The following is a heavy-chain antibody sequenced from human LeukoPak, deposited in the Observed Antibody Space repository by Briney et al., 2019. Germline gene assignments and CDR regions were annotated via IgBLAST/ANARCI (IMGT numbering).Heavy chain of an antibody. CDR1: GFTFSSFE. Sequence: PTGGSLRLSCAASGFTFSSFEMDWVRQAPGKGLEWVSYISISGSTIYYADSVKGRFTISRDNAKNSLYLQMNSLRAEDAAVYYCARSGWYYDILTGFDYWGQGTLVTVSS. D-gene: IGHD3-9*01. CDR3: ARSGWYYDILTGFDY. CDR2: ISISGSTI. J-gene: IGHJ4*02. V-gene: IGHV3-48*03.